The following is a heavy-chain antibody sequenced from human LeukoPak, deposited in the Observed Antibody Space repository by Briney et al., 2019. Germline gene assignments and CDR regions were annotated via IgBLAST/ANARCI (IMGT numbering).Heavy chain of an antibody. J-gene: IGHJ4*02. CDR3: ANLSPSQAGNYYNGDY. CDR1: GFTFSSYA. V-gene: IGHV3-23*01. Sequence: PGGSLRLSCAAPGFTFSSYAMSWVRQAPGKGLEWVSAISGSGGNTYYADSVKGRFTISRDNSKNTLCLQMNSLIAEDTGVYYCANLSPSQAGNYYNGDYWGQGTLVTVSS. D-gene: IGHD3-10*01. CDR2: ISGSGGNT.